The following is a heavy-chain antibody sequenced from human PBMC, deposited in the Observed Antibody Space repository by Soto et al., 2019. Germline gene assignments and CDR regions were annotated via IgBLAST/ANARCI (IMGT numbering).Heavy chain of an antibody. D-gene: IGHD3-10*01. V-gene: IGHV3-15*01. CDR3: YIPFYYHSMDV. CDR1: GFTFSHAW. Sequence: ESGGGLVKPGGSLRISCTASGFTFSHAWMTWVRQTPGMGLEWLGRIKSKSDGGTADYGAPVKGRFTMSRDDSRNTVFLQMTSLKTDDTAVSYCYIPFYYHSMDVWGQGTTVTVSS. J-gene: IGHJ6*02. CDR2: IKSKSDGGTA.